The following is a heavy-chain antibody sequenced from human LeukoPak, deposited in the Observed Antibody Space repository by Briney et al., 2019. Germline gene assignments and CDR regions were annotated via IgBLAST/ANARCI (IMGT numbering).Heavy chain of an antibody. V-gene: IGHV4-34*01. CDR3: ASTYYYDSSGYDY. CDR1: GGSFSGYY. J-gene: IGHJ4*02. Sequence: SETLSLTCAVYGGSFSGYYWSWIRQPPGKGPEWIGEINHSGSTNYNPSLKSRVTISVDTSKNQFSLKLSSVTAADTAVYYCASTYYYDSSGYDYWGQGTLVTVSS. CDR2: INHSGST. D-gene: IGHD3-22*01.